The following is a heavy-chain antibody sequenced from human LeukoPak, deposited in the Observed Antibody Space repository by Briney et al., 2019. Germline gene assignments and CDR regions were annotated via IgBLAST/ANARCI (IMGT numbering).Heavy chain of an antibody. J-gene: IGHJ4*02. CDR2: ISYDGSNK. D-gene: IGHD6-13*01. Sequence: PGRSLRLSCAASGFTFSSYAMHWVRQAPGKGLEWVSVISYDGSNKYYADSVKGRFTISRDNSKNTLYLQMNSLRAEDTAVYYCARASRAYGISWPPDYWGQGTLVTVSP. CDR1: GFTFSSYA. V-gene: IGHV3-30-3*01. CDR3: ARASRAYGISWPPDY.